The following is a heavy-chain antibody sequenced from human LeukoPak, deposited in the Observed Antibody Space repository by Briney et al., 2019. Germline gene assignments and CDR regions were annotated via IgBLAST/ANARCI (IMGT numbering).Heavy chain of an antibody. CDR2: INSKNGGT. D-gene: IGHD3-22*01. V-gene: IGHV1-2*02. CDR3: AIDYYFSSGYYSYYFDY. Sequence: EASVKVPCQASGYTFTQCYIQWVEQAAGQGLAGVGWINSKNGGTNYAQNFQGRVTMTRDTSISTAYVELSKLRADDTAVYYCAIDYYFSSGYYSYYFDYWGQGTLVTVSS. CDR1: GYTFTQCY. J-gene: IGHJ4*02.